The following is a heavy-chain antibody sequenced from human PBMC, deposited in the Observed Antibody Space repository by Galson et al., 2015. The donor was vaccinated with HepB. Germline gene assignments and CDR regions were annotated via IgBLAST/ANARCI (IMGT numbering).Heavy chain of an antibody. CDR1: GYTFTGYY. CDR3: ARSQKAGYSSSWYPISFDY. Sequence: SVKVSCKASGYTFTGYYMHWVRQAPGQGLEWMGRINPNSGGTNYAQKFQGRVTMTRDTSISTAYMELSRLRSDDTAVYYCARSQKAGYSSSWYPISFDYWGQGTLVTVSS. CDR2: INPNSGGT. J-gene: IGHJ4*02. V-gene: IGHV1-2*06. D-gene: IGHD6-13*01.